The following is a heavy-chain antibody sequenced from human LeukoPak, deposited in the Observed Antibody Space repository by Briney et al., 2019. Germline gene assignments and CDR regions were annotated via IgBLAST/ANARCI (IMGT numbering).Heavy chain of an antibody. CDR3: AKAPVTTCSGAYCYPFDY. CDR2: ISNIGTSI. Sequence: GGSLRLSCAVSGFTFSRYSMNWVRQAPGKGLEWVSSISNIGTSIYYADSVKGRFTISRDSSKNTLYLQMNRLRAEDAAVYYCAKAPVTTCSGAYCYPFDYWGQGTLVTVSS. CDR1: GFTFSRYS. D-gene: IGHD2-21*01. V-gene: IGHV3-21*04. J-gene: IGHJ4*02.